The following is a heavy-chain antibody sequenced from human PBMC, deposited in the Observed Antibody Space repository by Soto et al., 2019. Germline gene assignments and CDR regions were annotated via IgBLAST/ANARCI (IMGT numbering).Heavy chain of an antibody. D-gene: IGHD3-16*02. J-gene: IGHJ3*02. V-gene: IGHV3-23*01. CDR3: ATHNDYIWGSYRYKGAFDI. Sequence: PGGSLRLSCAASGFTFSSYAMSWVRQAPGKGLEWVSAISGSGGSTYYADSVKGRFTISRDNSKNTLYLQMNSLRAEDTAVYYCATHNDYIWGSYRYKGAFDIWGQGTMVTVSS. CDR1: GFTFSSYA. CDR2: ISGSGGST.